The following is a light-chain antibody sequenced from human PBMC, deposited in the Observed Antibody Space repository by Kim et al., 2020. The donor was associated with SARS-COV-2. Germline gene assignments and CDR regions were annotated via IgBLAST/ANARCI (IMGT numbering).Light chain of an antibody. CDR1: QSVSSRY. CDR2: GAS. Sequence: IVLTQSPGTLSLSPGERATLSCRASQSVSSRYFAWYQQKPGQAPRLLIYGASSLATGIPDRFSGSGSGTDFTLTISRLQPEDFAVYYCQQFGSSSWTFGQGTKVDIK. CDR3: QQFGSSSWT. V-gene: IGKV3-20*01. J-gene: IGKJ1*01.